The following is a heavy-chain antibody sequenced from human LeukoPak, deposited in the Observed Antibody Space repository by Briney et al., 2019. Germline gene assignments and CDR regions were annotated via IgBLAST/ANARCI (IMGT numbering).Heavy chain of an antibody. D-gene: IGHD3-10*02. Sequence: GGSLRLSCAASGFTFSSYSMNRVRQAPGKGLEWVSSISSSSSYIYYADSVKGRFTISRDNAKNSLYLQMNSLRAEDTAVYYCACSLFGELPSLGYWGQGTLVTVSS. J-gene: IGHJ4*02. CDR2: ISSSSSYI. CDR3: ACSLFGELPSLGY. CDR1: GFTFSSYS. V-gene: IGHV3-21*01.